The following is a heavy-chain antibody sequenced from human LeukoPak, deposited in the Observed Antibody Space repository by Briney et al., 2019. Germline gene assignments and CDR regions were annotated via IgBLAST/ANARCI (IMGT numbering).Heavy chain of an antibody. Sequence: PSETLSLTCTVSGGSISRGDYYWGWIRQPPGKGLEWIGSIYYSGSTYYNPSLESRVTISVDTSKNQFSLKLSSVTAADTAVYYCARLSRYYYDSSGYPDYWGQGTLVTVSS. J-gene: IGHJ4*02. D-gene: IGHD3-22*01. CDR1: GGSISRGDYY. V-gene: IGHV4-39*01. CDR2: IYYSGST. CDR3: ARLSRYYYDSSGYPDY.